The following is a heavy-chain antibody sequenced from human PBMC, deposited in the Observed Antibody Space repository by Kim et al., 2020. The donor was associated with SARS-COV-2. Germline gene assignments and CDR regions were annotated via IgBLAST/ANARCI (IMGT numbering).Heavy chain of an antibody. Sequence: SETLSLTCAVYGGSFSGYYWSWIRQPPGKGLEWIGEINHSGSTNYNPSLKSRVTISVDTSKNQFSLKLSSVTAADTAVYYCARVQWLVTPVSFDYWGQGTLVTVSS. V-gene: IGHV4-34*01. CDR3: ARVQWLVTPVSFDY. D-gene: IGHD6-19*01. CDR1: GGSFSGYY. CDR2: INHSGST. J-gene: IGHJ4*02.